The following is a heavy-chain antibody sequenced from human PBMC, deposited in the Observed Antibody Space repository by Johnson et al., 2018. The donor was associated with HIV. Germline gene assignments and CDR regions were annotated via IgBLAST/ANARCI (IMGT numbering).Heavy chain of an antibody. Sequence: QMLLVESGGGLVQPGGSLRLSCAASGFTFSSYGMHWVRQAPGKGLEWVAVIWYDGSNKYYADSVKGRFTISRDNSKNTLYLQMNSLRAEDTAVYYCARRSWAFDAFDIWGQGTMVTVSS. V-gene: IGHV3-33*01. CDR3: ARRSWAFDAFDI. CDR1: GFTFSSYG. CDR2: IWYDGSNK. D-gene: IGHD1-26*01. J-gene: IGHJ3*02.